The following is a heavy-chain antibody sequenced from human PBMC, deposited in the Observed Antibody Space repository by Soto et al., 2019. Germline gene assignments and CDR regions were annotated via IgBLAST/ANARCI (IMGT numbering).Heavy chain of an antibody. J-gene: IGHJ4*02. CDR1: GYSFTSYW. Sequence: GESLKISCKGSGYSFTSYWIGWVRQMPGKGLEWIGIIYPGDSDIKYSPSFQGQVTISADKSTSTAYLQWSSLKASDTAMYYCARLKRDGHNYSPLYYWGQGTLVTVSS. CDR3: ARLKRDGHNYSPLYY. D-gene: IGHD5-12*01. CDR2: IYPGDSDI. V-gene: IGHV5-51*01.